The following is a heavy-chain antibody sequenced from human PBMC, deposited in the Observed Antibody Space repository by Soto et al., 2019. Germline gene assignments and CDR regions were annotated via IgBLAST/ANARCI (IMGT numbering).Heavy chain of an antibody. V-gene: IGHV3-66*01. D-gene: IGHD2-2*01. CDR1: GFTFSNYW. Sequence: GGSPRLSCAASGFTFSNYWMHWFRQAPGKGLEWVSIIYSDDYTYYAASVKGRFTISRDNSRNTLYLQMNSPRVEDTAVYYCAKRKVCPSTTCFDSRCQG. J-gene: IGHJ4*02. CDR3: AKRKVCPSTTCFDS. CDR2: IYSDDYT.